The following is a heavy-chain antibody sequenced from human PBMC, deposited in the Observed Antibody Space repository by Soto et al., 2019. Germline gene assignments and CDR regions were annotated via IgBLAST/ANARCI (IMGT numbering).Heavy chain of an antibody. CDR3: AEMDTAYYFDY. J-gene: IGHJ4*02. V-gene: IGHV4-39*01. D-gene: IGHD5-18*01. Sequence: SETLSLTCTVSCGSISSSSYYWGWIRQPPGKGLEWIGSIYYSGSTYYNPSLKSRVTISVDTSKNQFSLKLSSVTAADTAVYYCAEMDTAYYFDYWGQGTLVTVSS. CDR2: IYYSGST. CDR1: CGSISSSSYY.